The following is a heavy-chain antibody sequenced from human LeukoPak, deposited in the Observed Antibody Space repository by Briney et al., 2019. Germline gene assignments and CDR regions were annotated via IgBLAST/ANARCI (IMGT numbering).Heavy chain of an antibody. D-gene: IGHD3-10*01. CDR1: GGSISSNY. J-gene: IGHJ5*02. Sequence: SETLSLTCTVSGGSISSNYWSWIRQPPGKGLEWIGYIYYSGSTNYNPSLKSRVTISVDTSKNQFSLKLSSVTAADTAVYYCARVDLGEFGPWGQGTLVTVSS. CDR3: ARVDLGEFGP. CDR2: IYYSGST. V-gene: IGHV4-59*01.